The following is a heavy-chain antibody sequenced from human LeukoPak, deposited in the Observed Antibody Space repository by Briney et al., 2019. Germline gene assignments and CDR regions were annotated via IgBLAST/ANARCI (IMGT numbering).Heavy chain of an antibody. J-gene: IGHJ5*02. CDR2: INHSGST. Sequence: PSETLSLTCAVYGGSFSGYYWSWIRQPPGKGLEWIGEINHSGSTNYNPSLKSRVTISVDTSKNQFSLKLSSVTAADTAVYYCARLSYYHDSSGYYYGDWFDPWGQGTLVTVSS. CDR3: ARLSYYHDSSGYYYGDWFDP. CDR1: GGSFSGYY. D-gene: IGHD3-22*01. V-gene: IGHV4-34*01.